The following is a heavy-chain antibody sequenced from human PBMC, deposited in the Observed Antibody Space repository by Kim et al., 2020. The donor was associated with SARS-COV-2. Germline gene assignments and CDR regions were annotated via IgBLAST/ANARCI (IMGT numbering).Heavy chain of an antibody. CDR2: ISGSGGST. Sequence: GGSLRLSCAASGFTFSSYAMSWVRQAPGKGLEWVSAISGSGGSTYYADSVKGRFTISRDNSKNTLYLQMNSLRAEDTAVYYCAKDANRWDGMATNFDYWGQGTLVTVSS. J-gene: IGHJ4*02. D-gene: IGHD5-12*01. V-gene: IGHV3-23*01. CDR1: GFTFSSYA. CDR3: AKDANRWDGMATNFDY.